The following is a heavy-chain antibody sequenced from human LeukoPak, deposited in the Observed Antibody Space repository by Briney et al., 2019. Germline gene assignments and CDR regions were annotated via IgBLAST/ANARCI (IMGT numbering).Heavy chain of an antibody. CDR3: ARYRLTDSPINWFDP. D-gene: IGHD1-14*01. CDR2: IIPNIGTA. Sequence: SVKVSCKASGGTFSSYAISWVRQAPGQGLEWMGGIIPNIGTANYAQKLQGRVTMTTDTSTNTAYMELGSLRSDDTAVYYCARYRLTDSPINWFDPWGKGTLVTVSS. J-gene: IGHJ5*02. CDR1: GGTFSSYA. V-gene: IGHV1-69*05.